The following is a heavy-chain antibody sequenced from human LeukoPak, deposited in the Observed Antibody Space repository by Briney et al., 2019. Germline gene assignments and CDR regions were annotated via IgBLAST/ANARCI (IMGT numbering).Heavy chain of an antibody. Sequence: GGSLRLSCAASRFTFSSYWIHSVRQAPRNGLVWVSRINSDGISTSYAVSVKGRFTISRDNAKNTLYLQMNSLRAEDTAVYYCARDGNYYGSGGLADYWGQGTLVTVSS. D-gene: IGHD3-22*01. CDR2: INSDGIST. V-gene: IGHV3-74*01. CDR1: RFTFSSYW. CDR3: ARDGNYYGSGGLADY. J-gene: IGHJ4*02.